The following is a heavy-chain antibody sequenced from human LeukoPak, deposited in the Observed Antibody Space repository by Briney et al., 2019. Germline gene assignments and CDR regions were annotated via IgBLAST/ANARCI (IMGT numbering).Heavy chain of an antibody. CDR1: GFTFDDYA. V-gene: IGHV3-9*01. CDR2: ISWNSGSI. J-gene: IGHJ5*02. CDR3: AKDSGIAVAGTVNWFDP. Sequence: GRSLRLSCAASGFTFDDYAMHWVRQAPGKGLEWVSGISWNSGSIGYADSVKGRFTISRDNAKNSLYLQMNSLRAEDTALYYCAKDSGIAVAGTVNWFDPWGQGTLVTVSS. D-gene: IGHD6-19*01.